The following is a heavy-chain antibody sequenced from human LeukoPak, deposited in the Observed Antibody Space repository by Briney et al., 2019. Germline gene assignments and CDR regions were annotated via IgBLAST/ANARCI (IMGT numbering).Heavy chain of an antibody. J-gene: IGHJ3*02. V-gene: IGHV4-4*02. D-gene: IGHD5-12*01. CDR1: GGSISSSNW. Sequence: PSGTLSLTCAVSGGSISSSNWWSWVRQPPGKGLEWIGEIYHSRSTNYNPSLKSRVTISVDKSKNQFSLKLSSVTAADTAVYYCARTTGTIVALRHAFDIWGQGTMVTVSS. CDR3: ARTTGTIVALRHAFDI. CDR2: IYHSRST.